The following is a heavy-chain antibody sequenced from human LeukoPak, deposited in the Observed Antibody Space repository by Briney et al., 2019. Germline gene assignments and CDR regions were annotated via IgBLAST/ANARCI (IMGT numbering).Heavy chain of an antibody. Sequence: GGSLRLSCAASGFTFSSYGMHWVRQAPGKGLEWVAVISYDGSNKYYADSVKGRFTISRDNSKNTLYLQMNSLRAEDTAVYYCAKDQQWLATSYYYGMDVWGQGTTVTVSS. D-gene: IGHD6-19*01. CDR3: AKDQQWLATSYYYGMDV. CDR2: ISYDGSNK. V-gene: IGHV3-30*18. J-gene: IGHJ6*02. CDR1: GFTFSSYG.